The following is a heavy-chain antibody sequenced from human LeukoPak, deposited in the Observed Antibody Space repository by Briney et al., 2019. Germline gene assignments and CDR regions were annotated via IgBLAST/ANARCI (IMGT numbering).Heavy chain of an antibody. CDR3: ARDQEYCGSYYRYFDY. Sequence: PSETLSLTCTVSGGSLSSYYWSWIRQPPGKGLEWIGYIYSRGLTRGSTNYNPSLKSRVTISVDTSKNQFSPKLSSVTAADTAVYYCARDQEYCGSYYRYFDYWGQGTLVTVSS. D-gene: IGHD1-26*01. J-gene: IGHJ4*02. V-gene: IGHV4-59*01. CDR1: GGSLSSYY. CDR2: IYSRGLTRGST.